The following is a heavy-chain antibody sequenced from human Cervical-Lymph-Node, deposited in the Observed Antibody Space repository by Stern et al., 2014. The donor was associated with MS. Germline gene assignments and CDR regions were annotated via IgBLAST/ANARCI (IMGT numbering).Heavy chain of an antibody. Sequence: VQLVESGPGLVKPSQTLSLTCAVSGGSVSSGSRYWSWIRQHPGKGLEWIGYISYSGNTYYSPSLQSRLTISMDTCKNQFSLKLRSVTVADTAIYYCARVTEFLRFFYPDYWGQGTLVTVSS. V-gene: IGHV4-31*11. J-gene: IGHJ4*02. CDR1: GGSVSSGSRY. D-gene: IGHD3-3*01. CDR2: ISYSGNT. CDR3: ARVTEFLRFFYPDY.